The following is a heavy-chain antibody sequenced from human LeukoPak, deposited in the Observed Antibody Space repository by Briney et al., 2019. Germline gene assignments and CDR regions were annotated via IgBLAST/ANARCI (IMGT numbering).Heavy chain of an antibody. D-gene: IGHD5-18*01. Sequence: GGSLRLSCAASDSMSRRFKISWVRQAPGKGLEWVSYISDDSSTIHYADSVKGRFTISRDNAENSLYLQMNSLRAEDTAVYYCARGGYNYGSVFDYWGQGTLVTVSS. CDR1: DSMSRRFK. V-gene: IGHV3-48*01. CDR2: ISDDSSTI. J-gene: IGHJ4*02. CDR3: ARGGYNYGSVFDY.